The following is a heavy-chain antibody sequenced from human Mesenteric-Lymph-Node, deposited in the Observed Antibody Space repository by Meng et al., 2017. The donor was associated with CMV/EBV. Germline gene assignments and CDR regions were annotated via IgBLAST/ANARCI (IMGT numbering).Heavy chain of an antibody. CDR2: IKQDGSEK. J-gene: IGHJ6*02. CDR1: GFTFSSYW. D-gene: IGHD7-27*01. Sequence: GGSLRLSCAASGFTFSSYWMSWVRQAPGKGLEWVANIKQDGSEKYYVDSVKGRFTISRDNAKNSLYLQMNSLRAEDTAVYYCARSLDPGDGPSDYYYGMDVWGQGTTVTVSS. V-gene: IGHV3-7*01. CDR3: ARSLDPGDGPSDYYYGMDV.